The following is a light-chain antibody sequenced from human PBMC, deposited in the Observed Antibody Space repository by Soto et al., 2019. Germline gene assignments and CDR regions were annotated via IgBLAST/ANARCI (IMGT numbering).Light chain of an antibody. CDR2: ATS. V-gene: IGKV1-27*01. CDR3: QKYNSAPLT. CDR1: QGTAPY. Sequence: DVQMTQSPSSLSAFVGDRVTITCRASQGTAPYLAWFQQKPGKVPKLLIYATSTLQSGVPSRFSGSGSGTDFTLTINSLQPEDVGTYYCQKYNSAPLTFGGGNKVEIK. J-gene: IGKJ4*01.